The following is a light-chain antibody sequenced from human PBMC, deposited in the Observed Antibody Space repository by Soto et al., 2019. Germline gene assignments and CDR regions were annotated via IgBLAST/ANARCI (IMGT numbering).Light chain of an antibody. CDR3: SSYTSSSTFLL. V-gene: IGLV2-14*01. Sequence: QSVLTQPASMSGSPGQSITISCTGTSSDIGTYNYVSWYQQHPGKVPKLMIYEVSNRPSGVSNRFSGSKSGNAASLTISGLQAEDEADYYCSSYTSSSTFLLFGGGTQLTVL. CDR2: EVS. J-gene: IGLJ2*01. CDR1: SSDIGTYNY.